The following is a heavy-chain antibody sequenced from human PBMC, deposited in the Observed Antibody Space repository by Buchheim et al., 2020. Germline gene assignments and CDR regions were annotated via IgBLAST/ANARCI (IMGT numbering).Heavy chain of an antibody. V-gene: IGHV1-69*06. J-gene: IGHJ6*02. Sequence: QVQLVQSGAEVKKSGSSVKVSCKASGGTFSSNAISWVRQAPGQGLEWMGGIIPIFGTANYAQKFQGRVTITADKSTTTAYMELSSLRSEDTAVYYCARDQSRRLAVAGTSYHGMDVWGQGT. CDR1: GGTFSSNA. CDR3: ARDQSRRLAVAGTSYHGMDV. CDR2: IIPIFGTA. D-gene: IGHD6-19*01.